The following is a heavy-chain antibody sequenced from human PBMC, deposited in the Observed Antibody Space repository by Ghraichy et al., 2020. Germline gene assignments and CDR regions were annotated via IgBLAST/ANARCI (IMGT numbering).Heavy chain of an antibody. CDR3: ARGKPNYGDFNY. Sequence: SETLSLTCTVSGGSISSYYWSWIRQPPGKGLEWIGYIYYSGSTNYNPSLKSRVTISVDTSKNQFSLKLSSVTAADTAVYYCARGKPNYGDFNYWGQGTLVTVSS. V-gene: IGHV4-59*08. CDR2: IYYSGST. J-gene: IGHJ4*02. D-gene: IGHD4-17*01. CDR1: GGSISSYY.